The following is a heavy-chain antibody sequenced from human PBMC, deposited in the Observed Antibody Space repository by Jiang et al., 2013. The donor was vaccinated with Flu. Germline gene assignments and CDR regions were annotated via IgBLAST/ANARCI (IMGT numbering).Heavy chain of an antibody. J-gene: IGHJ4*02. V-gene: IGHV5-10-1*01. CDR1: GYSFTSYW. CDR2: IDPSDSYT. Sequence: GAEVKKPGESLRISCKGSGYSFTSYWISWVRQMPGKGLEWMGRIDPSDSYTNYSPSFQGHVTISADKSISTAYLQWSSLKASDTAMYYCARGGDSSGWYGGYYFDYWGQGTLVTVSS. CDR3: ARGGDSSGWYGGYYFDY. D-gene: IGHD6-19*01.